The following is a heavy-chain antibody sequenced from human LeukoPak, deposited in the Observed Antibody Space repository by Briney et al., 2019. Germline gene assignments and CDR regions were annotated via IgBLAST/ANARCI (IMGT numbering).Heavy chain of an antibody. CDR3: SRGIGHRFRLQHVIDY. CDR1: GYTFTSYY. Sequence: ASATVSCMASGYTFTSYYMHWGPQAPGHGLESMRIINPSGGSTSYAQKFQGRGNMNRDISTSTVYTRPSSLRSEDTPVYYCSRGIGHRFRLQHVIDYWGQGTLVTVSS. V-gene: IGHV1-46*01. J-gene: IGHJ4*02. CDR2: INPSGGST. D-gene: IGHD4-11*01.